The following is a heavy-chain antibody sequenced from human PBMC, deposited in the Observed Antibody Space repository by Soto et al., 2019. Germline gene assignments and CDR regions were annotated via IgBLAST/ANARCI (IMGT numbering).Heavy chain of an antibody. Sequence: ASVKVSCKASGYTLSDYYIHWVRQAPGQGLEWMGWISPRTGSANFAQRFQGRVSMTRDTSITTAYMELRRLKSDDTAVYYCARGAYYGPAYGMDVWGQGTTVTVSS. CDR2: ISPRTGSA. CDR1: GYTLSDYY. V-gene: IGHV1-2*02. CDR3: ARGAYYGPAYGMDV. J-gene: IGHJ6*02. D-gene: IGHD3-10*01.